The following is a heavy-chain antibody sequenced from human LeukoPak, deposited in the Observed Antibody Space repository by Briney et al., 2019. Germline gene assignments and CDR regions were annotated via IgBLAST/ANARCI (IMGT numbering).Heavy chain of an antibody. J-gene: IGHJ4*02. CDR3: ARGEGFFDY. CDR2: IYHSGST. V-gene: IGHV4-30-2*01. CDR1: GGSISSGGYS. Sequence: PSETLSLTCAVSGGSISSGGYSWSWLRQPPGQGLEWIGYIYHSGSTYYNPSLKSRVTISVDRYKNQFSLKLSSVTAADTAVYYCARGEGFFDYWGQGTLVTVSS.